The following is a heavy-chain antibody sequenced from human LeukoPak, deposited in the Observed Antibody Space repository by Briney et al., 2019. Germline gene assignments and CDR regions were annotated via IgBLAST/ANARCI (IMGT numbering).Heavy chain of an antibody. V-gene: IGHV3-15*01. CDR3: TTVKEANDAFEI. J-gene: IGHJ3*02. CDR1: GFTFINAW. CDR2: IKSKADGGTT. Sequence: GGSLRLSCSASGFTFINAWMTWVRQAPGKGLEWVGRIKSKADGGTTDYAAPVKGRFSISRDDSKNTLNLQMNSLKTEDTAVYYCTTVKEANDAFEIWGQGTMVTVSS.